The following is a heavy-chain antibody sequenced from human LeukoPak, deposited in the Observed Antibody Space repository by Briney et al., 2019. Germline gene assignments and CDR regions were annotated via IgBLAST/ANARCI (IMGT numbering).Heavy chain of an antibody. CDR2: IYYSGST. CDR1: GGSISSGDYY. CDR3: ARGVVVAATLDY. J-gene: IGHJ4*02. V-gene: IGHV4-30-4*01. Sequence: SQTLSLTCTVSGGSISSGDYYWSWIRQPPGKGLEWIGYIYYSGSTYYNPSLKSRVTISVDTSKNQFSLKLSSVTAADTAVYYCARGVVVAATLDYWGQGTLSPSPQ. D-gene: IGHD2-15*01.